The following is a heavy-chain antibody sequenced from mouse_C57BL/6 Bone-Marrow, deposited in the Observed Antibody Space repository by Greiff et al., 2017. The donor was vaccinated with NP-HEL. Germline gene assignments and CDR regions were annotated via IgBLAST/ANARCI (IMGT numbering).Heavy chain of an antibody. CDR2: IRSKSNNYAT. D-gene: IGHD6-1*01. V-gene: IGHV10-1*01. J-gene: IGHJ4*01. CDR3: VRQSSPTRAMDY. Sequence: EVHLVESGGGLVQPKGSLKLSCAASGFSFNTYAMNWVRQAPGKGLEWVARIRSKSNNYATYYADSVKDRFTISRDDSESMLYLQMNNLKTEDTAMYYCVRQSSPTRAMDYWGQGTSVTVSS. CDR1: GFSFNTYA.